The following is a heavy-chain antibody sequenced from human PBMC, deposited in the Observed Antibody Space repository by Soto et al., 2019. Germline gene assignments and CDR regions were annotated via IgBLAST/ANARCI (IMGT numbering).Heavy chain of an antibody. J-gene: IGHJ6*02. V-gene: IGHV3-23*01. CDR3: AKDRPDRLLWFGGVAGGNYYGMDV. CDR2: ISGSGGST. Sequence: GGSLRLSCAASGFTFSSYAMSWVRQAPGKGLEWVSAISGSGGSTYYADAVKGRFTISRDNSKNTLYLQMNSLRAEDTAVYYCAKDRPDRLLWFGGVAGGNYYGMDVWGQGTTVTVSS. CDR1: GFTFSSYA. D-gene: IGHD3-10*01.